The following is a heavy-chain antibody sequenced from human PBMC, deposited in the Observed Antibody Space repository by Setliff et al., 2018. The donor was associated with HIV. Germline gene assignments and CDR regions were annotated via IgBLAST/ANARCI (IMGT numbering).Heavy chain of an antibody. V-gene: IGHV4-59*01. D-gene: IGHD3-10*01. CDR3: ARVEAKVRGATYGMDV. J-gene: IGHJ6*02. CDR2: VYHSGGT. CDR1: GASISSYY. Sequence: PSETLSLTCNVSGASISSYYWSWIRQPPGKGLEWIGYVYHSGGTNYNPSLKSRLTISTDASKNQFSLKLSSVTTADTAVYYCARVEAKVRGATYGMDVWGQGTTVTVS.